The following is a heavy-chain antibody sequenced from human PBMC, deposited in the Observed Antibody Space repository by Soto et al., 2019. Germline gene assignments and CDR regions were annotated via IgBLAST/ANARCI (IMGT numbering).Heavy chain of an antibody. CDR2: ISGSGATS. CDR3: ANIRNVVYAHNAY. V-gene: IGHV3-23*01. J-gene: IGHJ4*02. Sequence: GGSLRLSCAASGFTFSSYAMGWVRQAPGKGLEWVSGISGSGATSYYADSVKGRFTISRDNSKNALYLQMNSLRAEDTAVYYCANIRNVVYAHNAYWGQGTLVTVSS. D-gene: IGHD2-8*02. CDR1: GFTFSSYA.